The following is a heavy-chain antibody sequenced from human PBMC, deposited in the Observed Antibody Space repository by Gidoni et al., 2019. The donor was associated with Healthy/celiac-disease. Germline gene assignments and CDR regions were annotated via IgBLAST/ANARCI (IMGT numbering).Heavy chain of an antibody. CDR3: ASGPGYCSSTSCPYYFDY. CDR1: GFTFSSYA. Sequence: EVQLLESGGGLVQPVVSLRLSCAASGFTFSSYAMIWVRQAPGKGLEWVSAISGSGGSTYYADSVKGRFTISRDNSKNTLYLQMNSLRAEDTAVYYCASGPGYCSSTSCPYYFDYWGQGTLVTVSS. CDR2: ISGSGGST. D-gene: IGHD2-2*01. V-gene: IGHV3-23*01. J-gene: IGHJ4*02.